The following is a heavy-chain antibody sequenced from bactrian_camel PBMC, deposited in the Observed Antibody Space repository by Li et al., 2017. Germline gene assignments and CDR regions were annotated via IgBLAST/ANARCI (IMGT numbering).Heavy chain of an antibody. D-gene: IGHD4*01. CDR3: AAGSETYDSPSAEPGPVCDYNY. CDR2: THTRGGSS. CDR1: GYSVSSYC. J-gene: IGHJ4*01. Sequence: DVQLVESGGGSVQAGGSLKPSCAASGYSVSSYCMAWFRQAPGKEREGVAATHTRGGSSYYADSVKGRFTISKDNAQNTLSLQMHSLKLEDSAMYYCAAGSETYDSPSAEPGPVCDYNYWGQGTQVTVS. V-gene: IGHV3S31*01.